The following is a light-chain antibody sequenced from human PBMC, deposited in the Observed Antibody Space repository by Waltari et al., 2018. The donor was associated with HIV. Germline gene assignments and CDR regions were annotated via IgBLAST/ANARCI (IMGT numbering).Light chain of an antibody. Sequence: HSPRPQPPPAPGSPGQPVPILCTGPTTDVVGLAYVTWNQKHPGKAPKLMIYEFTRRPSGVPDRFSGSKSANTASLTVSGLQAEDEADYYCTSYTRSTNLLFGGGTKLTVL. V-gene: IGLV2-8*01. CDR1: TTDVVGLAY. J-gene: IGLJ2*01. CDR2: EFT. CDR3: TSYTRSTNLL.